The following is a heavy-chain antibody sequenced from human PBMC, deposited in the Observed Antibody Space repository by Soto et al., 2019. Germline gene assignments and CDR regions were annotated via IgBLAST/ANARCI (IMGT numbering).Heavy chain of an antibody. CDR2: FYPGDSDT. CDR1: GYYFPSYW. V-gene: IGHV5-51*01. J-gene: IGHJ3*02. CDR3: ARRRDGYNLVAFDI. Sequence: LGESLKISCKGSGYYFPSYWIGWVRQMPGKGLEWMGIFYPGDSDTRYSPSFQGQVTISADRSISTAYLQWSSLKPSDTAIYYCARRRDGYNLVAFDIWGQGTMVTVSS. D-gene: IGHD5-12*01.